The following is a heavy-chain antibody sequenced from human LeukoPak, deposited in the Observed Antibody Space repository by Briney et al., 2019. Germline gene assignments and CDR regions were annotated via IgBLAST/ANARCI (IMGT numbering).Heavy chain of an antibody. D-gene: IGHD1-26*01. CDR2: MSSSDDGR. Sequence: GGSLRLSCATSGFSFSSYAMSWVRQAPGKGLEWVSAMSSSDDGRYYAASVRGRFTISRDTSRSTLYLQMNSLRAEDAAVYYCAKALSGGSYYPDAFDIWGQGTMVTVSS. J-gene: IGHJ3*02. V-gene: IGHV3-23*01. CDR1: GFSFSSYA. CDR3: AKALSGGSYYPDAFDI.